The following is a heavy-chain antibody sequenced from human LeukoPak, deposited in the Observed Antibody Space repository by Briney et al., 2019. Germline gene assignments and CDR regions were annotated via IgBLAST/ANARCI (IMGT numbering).Heavy chain of an antibody. CDR2: INPSGGST. V-gene: IGHV1-46*01. Sequence: ASVKVSCKASGYTFTIYYMHWVRQAPGQGLEWMGIINPSGGSTSYAQKFQGRVTMTRDMSTSTVYMELSSLRSEDTAVYYCARDGGGNWFDPWGQGTLVTVSS. CDR3: ARDGGGNWFDP. D-gene: IGHD2-15*01. CDR1: GYTFTIYY. J-gene: IGHJ5*02.